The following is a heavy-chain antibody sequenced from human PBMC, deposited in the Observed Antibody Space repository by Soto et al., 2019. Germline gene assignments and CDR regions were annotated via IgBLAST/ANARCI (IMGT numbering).Heavy chain of an antibody. V-gene: IGHV3-48*02. CDR2: ISSSSSTI. CDR3: ARDKDYGDYADDAFDI. D-gene: IGHD4-17*01. Sequence: GGSLRLSCAASGFTFSSYSMNWVRQAPGKGLEWVSYISSSSSTIYYADSVKGRFTISRDNAKNSLYLQMNSLRDEDTAVYYCARDKDYGDYADDAFDIWGQGTMVTVSS. CDR1: GFTFSSYS. J-gene: IGHJ3*02.